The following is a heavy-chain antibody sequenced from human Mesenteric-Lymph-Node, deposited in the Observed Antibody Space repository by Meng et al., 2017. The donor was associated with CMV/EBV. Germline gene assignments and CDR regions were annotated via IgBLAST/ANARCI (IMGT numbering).Heavy chain of an antibody. CDR2: INHSGST. D-gene: IGHD3-10*01. Sequence: SFRASYWTRIGPPPGTGLEWIGEINHSGSTNYTPSLKSRVTISVDTSKNQFSLKLSSVTAADTAVYYCARIPYGSGSYYNISWYFDLWGRGTLVTVSS. V-gene: IGHV4-34*01. CDR3: ARIPYGSGSYYNISWYFDL. CDR1: SFRASY. J-gene: IGHJ2*01.